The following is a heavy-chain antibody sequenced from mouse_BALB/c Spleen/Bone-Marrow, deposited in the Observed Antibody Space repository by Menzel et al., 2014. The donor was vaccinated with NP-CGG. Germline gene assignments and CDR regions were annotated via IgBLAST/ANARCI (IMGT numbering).Heavy chain of an antibody. Sequence: VQVVESGAELVKPGASVKLSCKASGYTFTSYYMYWVKQRPGQGLEWIGEINPSNGGTNFNEKFKSKATLTVDKSSSTAYMQLSSLTSEDSAVYYCTNDYLFAYWGQGTLVTVSA. V-gene: IGHV1S81*02. CDR1: GYTFTSYY. D-gene: IGHD2-4*01. CDR3: TNDYLFAY. J-gene: IGHJ3*01. CDR2: INPSNGGT.